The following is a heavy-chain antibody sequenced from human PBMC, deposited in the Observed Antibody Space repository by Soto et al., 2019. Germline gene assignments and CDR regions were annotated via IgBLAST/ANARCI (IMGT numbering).Heavy chain of an antibody. D-gene: IGHD2-21*01. Sequence: SETLSLTCTVPGASITSGSYYWSWIRQHPGKGLEWIGYIYHRGSTYYNPSLKSRVTISIDTSKNQFSLRLTSVTAADTAVYYCARDYMAVMDWGQGTLVTVS. CDR1: GASITSGSYY. CDR2: IYHRGST. CDR3: ARDYMAVMD. V-gene: IGHV4-31*03. J-gene: IGHJ4*02.